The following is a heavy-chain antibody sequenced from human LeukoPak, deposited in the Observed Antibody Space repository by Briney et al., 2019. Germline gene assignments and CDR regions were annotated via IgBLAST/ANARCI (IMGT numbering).Heavy chain of an antibody. V-gene: IGHV1-8*01. Sequence: ASVKVSCKASGYTFASYDINWVRQATGQGLEWMGWMNPNSGNTGYAQKFQGRVTMTRNTSISTAYMELSSLRSEDTAVYYCARAFASRWRWFDPWGQGTLVTVSS. CDR3: ARAFASRWRWFDP. D-gene: IGHD4-23*01. CDR2: MNPNSGNT. CDR1: GYTFASYD. J-gene: IGHJ5*02.